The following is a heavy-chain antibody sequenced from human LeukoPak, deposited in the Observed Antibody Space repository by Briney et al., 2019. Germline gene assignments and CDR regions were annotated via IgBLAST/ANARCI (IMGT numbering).Heavy chain of an antibody. D-gene: IGHD5-24*01. V-gene: IGHV4-59*01. CDR3: ARAKRWLPTPYFDY. CDR1: GGSISSYY. Sequence: SETLSLTCTVSGGSISSYYWSWIRQPPGKGLEWIGYIYYSGSTNYSPSLKSRVTISVDTSKNQFSLKLSSVTAADTAVYYCARAKRWLPTPYFDYWGQGTLVTVSS. CDR2: IYYSGST. J-gene: IGHJ4*02.